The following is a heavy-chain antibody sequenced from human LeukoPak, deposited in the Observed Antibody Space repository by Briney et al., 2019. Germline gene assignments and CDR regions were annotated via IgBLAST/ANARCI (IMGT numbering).Heavy chain of an antibody. J-gene: IGHJ4*02. CDR3: AREISSSGPYYFDY. CDR1: GYTFTSYD. D-gene: IGHD6-19*01. V-gene: IGHV1-8*03. Sequence: ASVNVSFKASGYTFTSYDINWVRQATGQGLEWMGWMNPNSGNTGYAQKFQGRVTITRNTSISTAYMELSSLRSEDTAVYYCAREISSSGPYYFDYWGQGTLVTVSS. CDR2: MNPNSGNT.